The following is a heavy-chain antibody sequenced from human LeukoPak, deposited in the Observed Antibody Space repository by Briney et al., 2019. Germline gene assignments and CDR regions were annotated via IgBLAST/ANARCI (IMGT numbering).Heavy chain of an antibody. CDR3: ARDQEWLVPEPFDY. V-gene: IGHV3-74*01. D-gene: IGHD6-19*01. CDR1: GFTFSSYW. Sequence: SGGSLRLSCEASGFTFSSYWMHWVRQAPGKGLVWVSRINTDGSSTSYADSVKGRFTISRDNAKNTLYLQMNSLRAEDTAVYYCARDQEWLVPEPFDYWGQGTLVTVSS. J-gene: IGHJ4*02. CDR2: INTDGSST.